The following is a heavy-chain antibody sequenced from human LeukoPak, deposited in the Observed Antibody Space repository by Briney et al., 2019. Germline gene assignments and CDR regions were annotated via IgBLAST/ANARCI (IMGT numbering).Heavy chain of an antibody. CDR2: INPGNGNT. J-gene: IGHJ4*02. V-gene: IGHV1-3*03. CDR3: ARDRYCSNGVCSGEFDY. Sequence: ASVKVSCKASGYTFTNYAIHWVRQAPGQRLEWMGWINPGNGNTKYSQEFQGRVNIARDTSASTAYMELSSLRSEDMALYYCARDRYCSNGVCSGEFDYWGQGTLVTVSS. D-gene: IGHD2-8*01. CDR1: GYTFTNYA.